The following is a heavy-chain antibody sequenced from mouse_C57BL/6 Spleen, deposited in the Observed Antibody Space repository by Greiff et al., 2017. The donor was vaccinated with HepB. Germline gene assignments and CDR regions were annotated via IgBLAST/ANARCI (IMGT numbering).Heavy chain of an antibody. Sequence: VQLQQSGPELVKPGASVKISCKASGYAFSSSWMNWVKQRPGKGLEWIGRIYPGDGDTNYNGKFQGKATLTADKSSSTAYMQLSSLTSEDSAVYFCARERNYFCSSYVGWYFDVWGTGTTVTVSS. D-gene: IGHD1-1*01. V-gene: IGHV1-82*01. J-gene: IGHJ1*03. CDR3: ARERNYFCSSYVGWYFDV. CDR2: IYPGDGDT. CDR1: GYAFSSSW.